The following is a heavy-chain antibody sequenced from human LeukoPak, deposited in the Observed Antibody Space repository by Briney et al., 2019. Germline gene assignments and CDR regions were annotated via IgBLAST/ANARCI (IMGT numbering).Heavy chain of an antibody. CDR3: ARSRGGNHGNFDY. Sequence: GAPVKVSCKASGGTFSSYAISWVRQAPGQGLEWMGGIIPIFGTANYAQKFQGRVTITADESTSTAYMELSSLRSEDTAVYYCARSRGGNHGNFDYWGQGTLVTVSS. J-gene: IGHJ4*02. CDR1: GGTFSSYA. V-gene: IGHV1-69*13. CDR2: IIPIFGTA. D-gene: IGHD1-14*01.